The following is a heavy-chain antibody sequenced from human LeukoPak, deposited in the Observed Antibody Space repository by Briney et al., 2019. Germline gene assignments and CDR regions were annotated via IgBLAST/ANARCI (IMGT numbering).Heavy chain of an antibody. CDR2: INSKSRYI. J-gene: IGHJ4*02. CDR1: GFTFSSYS. D-gene: IGHD6-6*01. CDR3: ARADSSSSRLDC. Sequence: GGSLRLSCAASGFTFSSYSMNWVRHAPGKGLEWVSSINSKSRYIYYADSLKGRFTISRDNGKNSVYLQMNSLRAEDTAVYFCARADSSSSRLDCWGQGTLVTVSS. V-gene: IGHV3-21*01.